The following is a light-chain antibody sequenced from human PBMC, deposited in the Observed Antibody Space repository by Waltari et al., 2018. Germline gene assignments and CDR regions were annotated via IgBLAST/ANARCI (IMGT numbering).Light chain of an antibody. Sequence: EIVMTQSPGTLSVSPGESATLSCRAGQSVGSNLAWYQQKPGQAPRLLIYDASTMATGIPARFSGSGSGTEFTLTISSLQSEDFAIYYCQQCNSWPLWTFGPGTKVEIK. J-gene: IGKJ1*01. CDR1: QSVGSN. CDR2: DAS. V-gene: IGKV3-15*01. CDR3: QQCNSWPLWT.